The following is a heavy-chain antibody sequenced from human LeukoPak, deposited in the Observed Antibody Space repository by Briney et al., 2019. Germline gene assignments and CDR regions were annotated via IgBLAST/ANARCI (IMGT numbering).Heavy chain of an antibody. Sequence: GGSLRLSCAATGFTFSSYWMHWVRQAPGKGLVWVSRINSDGSSTSYADSVKGRFTISRDNSKNTLYLQMNSLRAEDTAVYYCAKVDFWSGYRDYWGQGTLVTVSS. V-gene: IGHV3-74*01. CDR3: AKVDFWSGYRDY. CDR2: INSDGSST. D-gene: IGHD3-3*01. J-gene: IGHJ4*02. CDR1: GFTFSSYW.